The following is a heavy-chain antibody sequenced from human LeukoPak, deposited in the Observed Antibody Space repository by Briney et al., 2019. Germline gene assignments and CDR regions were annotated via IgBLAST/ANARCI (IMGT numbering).Heavy chain of an antibody. D-gene: IGHD3-16*01. V-gene: IGHV4-59*01. Sequence: SETLSLTCTVSGGSISSYYWSWIRQPPGKGLEWIGYIYYSGSTNYNPSLKSRVTISVDTSKNQLSLKLGSVTAADTAVYYCARMGRAGGFDYWGQGTLVTVSS. J-gene: IGHJ4*02. CDR1: GGSISSYY. CDR2: IYYSGST. CDR3: ARMGRAGGFDY.